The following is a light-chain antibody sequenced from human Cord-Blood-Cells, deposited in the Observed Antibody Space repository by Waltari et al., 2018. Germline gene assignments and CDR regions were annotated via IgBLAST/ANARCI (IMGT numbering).Light chain of an antibody. CDR1: SSDGGSYNL. J-gene: IGLJ2*01. CDR2: EGS. Sequence: QSALPQPASVSGSPGQSITISCTGTSSDGGSYNLVSWYQQHPGKAPKLMIYEGSNRPSGVSNRFSGSKSGNTASLTISGLQAGDEADYYCCSYAGSSSVVFGGGTKLTVL. V-gene: IGLV2-23*01. CDR3: CSYAGSSSVV.